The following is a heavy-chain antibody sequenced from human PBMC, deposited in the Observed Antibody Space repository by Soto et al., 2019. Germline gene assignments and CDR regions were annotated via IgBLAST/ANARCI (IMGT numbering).Heavy chain of an antibody. Sequence: SETLSLTCTISGGSISNYYWTWIRQTPGKGLEWIGYVYYSGNTNYNPSLKSRVSISVDMSKNQFSLELSSVTAEETAVYYCASPYQYDSRAYLGAFDIWGQGTMVTVSS. CDR1: GGSISNYY. D-gene: IGHD3-22*01. J-gene: IGHJ3*02. V-gene: IGHV4-59*01. CDR3: ASPYQYDSRAYLGAFDI. CDR2: VYYSGNT.